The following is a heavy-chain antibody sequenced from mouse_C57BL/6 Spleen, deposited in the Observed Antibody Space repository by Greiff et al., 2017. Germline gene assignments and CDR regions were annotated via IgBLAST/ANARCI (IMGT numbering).Heavy chain of an antibody. D-gene: IGHD1-1*01. CDR3: ARGYGSSYVGYAMDY. V-gene: IGHV1-39*01. CDR2: INPNYGTT. CDR1: GYSFTDYN. J-gene: IGHJ4*01. Sequence: VQLQQSGPELVKPGASVKISCKASGYSFTDYNMNWVKQSNGKSLEWIGVINPNYGTTSYNQKFKGKATLTVDQSSSTAYMQLNSLTSEDSAVXYCARGYGSSYVGYAMDYWGQGTSVTVSS.